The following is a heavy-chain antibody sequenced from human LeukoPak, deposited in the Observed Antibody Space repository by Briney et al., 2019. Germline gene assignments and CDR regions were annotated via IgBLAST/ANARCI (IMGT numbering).Heavy chain of an antibody. D-gene: IGHD3-10*01. Sequence: SVKVSCTASGFTFTSSAVQWVRQARGQRLEWIGWIVVGSGDTNSAQKFQERVTITRDMSTRTAYMELSSLRSEDTAVYYCGADSMPRGVFSYAFDIWGQGTMVTVSS. J-gene: IGHJ3*02. CDR2: IVVGSGDT. V-gene: IGHV1-58*01. CDR1: GFTFTSSA. CDR3: GADSMPRGVFSYAFDI.